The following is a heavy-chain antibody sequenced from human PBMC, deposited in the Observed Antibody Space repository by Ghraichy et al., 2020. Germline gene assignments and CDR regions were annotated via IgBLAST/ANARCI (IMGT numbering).Heavy chain of an antibody. CDR1: GGG. Sequence: GGGGGGGGRGAGRGGEGRGRVYGDEDKRYSPSLKSRLTINKDTSKNQVVLTMTNMDPVDTATYYCAHRPVLTDLTFDIGGQGTMVTVSS. CDR3: AHRPVLTDLTFDI. CDR2: VYGDEDK. V-gene: IGHV2-5*02. J-gene: IGHJ3*02.